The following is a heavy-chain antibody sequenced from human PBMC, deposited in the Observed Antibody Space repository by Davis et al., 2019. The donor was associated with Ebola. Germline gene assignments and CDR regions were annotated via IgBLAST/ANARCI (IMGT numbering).Heavy chain of an antibody. V-gene: IGHV3-53*01. Sequence: GESLKISCAASGFTVSSNYMSWVRQAPGKGLEWVSVIYSGGSTYYADSVKGRFTISRDNSKNTLYLQMNSLRAEDTAVYYCARGYGDSLYYYYGMDVWGQGTLVTVSS. CDR2: IYSGGST. D-gene: IGHD4-17*01. CDR3: ARGYGDSLYYYYGMDV. CDR1: GFTVSSNY. J-gene: IGHJ6*02.